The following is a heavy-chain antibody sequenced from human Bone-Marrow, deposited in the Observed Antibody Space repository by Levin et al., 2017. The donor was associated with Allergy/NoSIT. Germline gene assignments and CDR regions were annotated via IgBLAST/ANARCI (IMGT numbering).Heavy chain of an antibody. Sequence: PKASVKVSCKASGGTFSSYVISWVRQVPGQGLEWMGGINPVFGTARYAQKFQGRVTITADESTSTAYMELSSLRSEDTAVYYCARFNVGPLYYYYGMDVWGQGTTVTVSS. CDR3: ARFNVGPLYYYYGMDV. CDR2: INPVFGTA. D-gene: IGHD1-26*01. J-gene: IGHJ6*02. V-gene: IGHV1-69*13. CDR1: GGTFSSYV.